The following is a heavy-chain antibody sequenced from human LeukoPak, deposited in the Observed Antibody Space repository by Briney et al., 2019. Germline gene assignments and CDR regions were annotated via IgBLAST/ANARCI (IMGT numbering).Heavy chain of an antibody. J-gene: IGHJ3*02. V-gene: IGHV3-23*01. Sequence: GGSLRLSCAASGFTFSSYAMSWVRQAPGKGLEWVSAISGSGGSTYYADSVKGRFTISRDNSKNTLYLQMNSLRAEDTAVYYCAKDLVPAAMNPWAFDIWGQGTMVTVSS. CDR3: AKDLVPAAMNPWAFDI. D-gene: IGHD2-2*01. CDR1: GFTFSSYA. CDR2: ISGSGGST.